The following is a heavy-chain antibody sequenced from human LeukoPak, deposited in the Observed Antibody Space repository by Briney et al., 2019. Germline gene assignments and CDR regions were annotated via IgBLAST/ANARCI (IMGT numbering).Heavy chain of an antibody. CDR2: IYYSGST. J-gene: IGHJ4*02. Sequence: SETLSLTCTVSGGSISSSSYYWGWIRQPPGKGLEWIGSIYYSGSTYYNPSLKSRVTISVDTSKSQFSLKLSSVTAADTAVYYCASTIKAPDIVVVPAAIAFDYWGQGTLVTVSS. CDR3: ASTIKAPDIVVVPAAIAFDY. CDR1: GGSISSSSYY. V-gene: IGHV4-39*01. D-gene: IGHD2-2*01.